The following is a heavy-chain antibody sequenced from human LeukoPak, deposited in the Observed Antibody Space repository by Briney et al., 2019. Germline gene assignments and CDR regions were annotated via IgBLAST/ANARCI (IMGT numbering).Heavy chain of an antibody. CDR1: GGSISNYF. V-gene: IGHV4-4*07. CDR3: ARARFLMITFGGVVIDY. CDR2: IYSTGRS. D-gene: IGHD3-16*01. Sequence: SETLSLTCTVSGGSISNYFWSWVRQPAGKGLEWIGRIYSTGRSDYNPSLKSRITMSVDTSKNQFSLKLSSVTAADTAVYYCARARFLMITFGGVVIDYWGQGTLVTVSS. J-gene: IGHJ4*02.